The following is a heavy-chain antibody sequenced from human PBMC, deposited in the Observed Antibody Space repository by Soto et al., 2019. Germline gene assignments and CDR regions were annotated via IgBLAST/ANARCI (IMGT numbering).Heavy chain of an antibody. D-gene: IGHD3-10*01. CDR1: GGTFSSYA. CDR2: IIPIFGTA. V-gene: IGHV1-69*12. J-gene: IGHJ4*02. CDR3: ARSWNYAAGGRIDY. Sequence: QVQLVQSGAEVKKPGSSVKVSCKASGGTFSSYAISWVRQAPGQGLEWMGGIIPIFGTANYAQKFQGRVTITADESTSTAYRELSSLRSEDTAVYYCARSWNYAAGGRIDYWGQGTLVTVSS.